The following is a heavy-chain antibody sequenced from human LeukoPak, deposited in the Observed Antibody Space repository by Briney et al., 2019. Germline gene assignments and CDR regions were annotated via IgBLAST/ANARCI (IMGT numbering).Heavy chain of an antibody. CDR2: IYYSGST. D-gene: IGHD3-22*01. CDR1: GGSISSDY. CDR3: ARRRDYYDSRGYYAFDI. V-gene: IGHV4-59*01. Sequence: SETLSLTCNVSGGSISSDYWTWIRQPPGKGLEWIGTIYYSGSTNYNPSLKSRVTISVDTSKNQFSLKLNSVTAADTAVYYCARRRDYYDSRGYYAFDIWGHGTMVTVSS. J-gene: IGHJ3*02.